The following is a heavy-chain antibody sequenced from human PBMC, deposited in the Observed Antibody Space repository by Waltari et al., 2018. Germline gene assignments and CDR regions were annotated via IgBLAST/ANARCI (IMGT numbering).Heavy chain of an antibody. D-gene: IGHD3-3*01. J-gene: IGHJ4*02. V-gene: IGHV4-59*11. CDR1: GGSISSHY. CDR3: ARRYYDFWSGYYYFDY. Sequence: QVQLQESGPGLVKPSETLSLTCTVSGGSISSHYWSWIRQPPGKGLEWIGYIYYSGSTNYNPSLKSRVTISVDTSKNQFSLKLSSVTAADTAVYYCARRYYDFWSGYYYFDYWGQGTLVTVSS. CDR2: IYYSGST.